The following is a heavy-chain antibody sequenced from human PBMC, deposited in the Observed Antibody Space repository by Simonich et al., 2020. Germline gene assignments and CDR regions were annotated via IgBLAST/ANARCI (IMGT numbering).Heavy chain of an antibody. CDR3: ARDLFEMATIRYYYYGMDV. Sequence: QVQLVQSGAEVKKPGASVKVSCAASGDTFTGYYIHWVRQAPGQGIEWMGLIEPNRGVNNNAKMFKGRATIYRDTAISTCYMELSRLGSDDTAVYYCARDLFEMATIRYYYYGMDVWGQGTTVTVSS. J-gene: IGHJ6*02. V-gene: IGHV1-2*06. CDR1: GDTFTGYY. CDR2: IEPNRGVN. D-gene: IGHD5-12*01.